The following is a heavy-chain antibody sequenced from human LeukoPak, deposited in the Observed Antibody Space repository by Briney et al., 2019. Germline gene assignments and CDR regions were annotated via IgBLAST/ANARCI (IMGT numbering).Heavy chain of an antibody. V-gene: IGHV3-21*01. CDR2: IGSSSSYI. CDR3: ARHYDSNSYGPGY. Sequence: AGGSLRLSCAASGFTFSSYSLNWVRQAPGRGLEWVSSIGSSSSYIYYADSVKGRFTTSRDNAKNSLYLQMNSLRAEDTAVYYCARHYDSNSYGPGYWGQGTLVTVSS. CDR1: GFTFSSYS. D-gene: IGHD3-22*01. J-gene: IGHJ4*02.